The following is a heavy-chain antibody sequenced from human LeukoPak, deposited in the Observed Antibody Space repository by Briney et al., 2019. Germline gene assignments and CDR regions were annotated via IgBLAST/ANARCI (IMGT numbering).Heavy chain of an antibody. Sequence: GGSLRLSCAASGFTVSSNYMSWVRQAPGKGLEWVSVIYSGGSTYYADSVKGRFTISRDNSKNTLYLQMSSLRAEDTAVYYCARVEPYSSSWYPWGQGTLVTVSS. V-gene: IGHV3-53*01. CDR3: ARVEPYSSSWYP. J-gene: IGHJ5*02. D-gene: IGHD6-13*01. CDR2: IYSGGST. CDR1: GFTVSSNY.